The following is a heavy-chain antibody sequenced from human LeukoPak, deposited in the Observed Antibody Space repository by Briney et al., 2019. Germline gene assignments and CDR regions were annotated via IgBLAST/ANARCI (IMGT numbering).Heavy chain of an antibody. CDR1: GFTFSSYA. CDR2: ISSNGDST. D-gene: IGHD3-22*01. Sequence: PGGSLRLSCSASGFTFSSYAMHWVRQAPGKGLEHVSAISSNGDSTYYADSVKGRFTISRDNSKNTLYLQMSSLRAEDTAVYYCVKGLRYYDSSDTFDYWGQGTLVTVSS. J-gene: IGHJ4*02. CDR3: VKGLRYYDSSDTFDY. V-gene: IGHV3-64D*06.